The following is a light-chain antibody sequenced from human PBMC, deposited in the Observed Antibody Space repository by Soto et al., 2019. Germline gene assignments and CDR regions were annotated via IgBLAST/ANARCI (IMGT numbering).Light chain of an antibody. J-gene: IGKJ3*01. Sequence: EIVLTQSPGTLSLSPGERATLYCRASQSVGSNYLAWYQQKPGQAPRVLIYGASSRATGIPDRFSGSGSGGDFTLTNSRPEPEDFAVYYCQQYTTSPFTFGPGTKVDIK. CDR3: QQYTTSPFT. CDR1: QSVGSNY. V-gene: IGKV3-20*01. CDR2: GAS.